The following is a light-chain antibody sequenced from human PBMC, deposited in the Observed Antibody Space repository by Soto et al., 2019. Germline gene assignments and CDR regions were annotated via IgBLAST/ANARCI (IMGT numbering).Light chain of an antibody. V-gene: IGKV3-11*01. CDR1: QSIHTS. Sequence: VLTQSPATLSLSPGERASLSCRASQSIHTSLAWYQQKSGKPPRLVIYDSTLRANGVPDRFGGSRSGTDFTLTTNSLEPEDFAVYYCQQRNVWPPITFGQGTRLEIK. CDR3: QQRNVWPPIT. J-gene: IGKJ5*01. CDR2: DST.